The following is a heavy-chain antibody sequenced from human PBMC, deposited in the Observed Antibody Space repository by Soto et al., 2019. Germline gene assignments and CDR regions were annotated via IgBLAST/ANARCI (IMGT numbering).Heavy chain of an antibody. D-gene: IGHD6-13*01. Sequence: QVQLVESGGGVVQPGRSLRLSCAASGFTFSSYGMHWVRQAPGKGLEWVAVIWYDGSNKYYADSVKGRFTISRDNSKNTLYLQMNSLRAEDTAVYYCARQIKYSSSSLDYWGQGTLVTVSS. CDR3: ARQIKYSSSSLDY. V-gene: IGHV3-33*01. CDR1: GFTFSSYG. J-gene: IGHJ4*02. CDR2: IWYDGSNK.